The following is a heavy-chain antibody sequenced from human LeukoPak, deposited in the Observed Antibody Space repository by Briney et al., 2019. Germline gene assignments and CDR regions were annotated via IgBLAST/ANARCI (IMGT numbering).Heavy chain of an antibody. CDR2: IYHSGST. Sequence: PPGTLSLTCAVSGGSISSSNWWSWVRQPPGKGLEWIGEIYHSGSTNYNPSLKSRVTISVDKSKNQFSLKLGSVTAADTAVYYCASTSALSSWYGVDYWGQGTLVTVSS. D-gene: IGHD6-13*01. J-gene: IGHJ4*02. V-gene: IGHV4-4*03. CDR1: GGSISSSNW. CDR3: ASTSALSSWYGVDY.